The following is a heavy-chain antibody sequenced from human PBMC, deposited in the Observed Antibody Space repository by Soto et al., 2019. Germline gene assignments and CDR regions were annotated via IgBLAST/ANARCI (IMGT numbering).Heavy chain of an antibody. J-gene: IGHJ6*02. CDR1: GFTFSSYS. CDR2: ISSSSSYI. D-gene: IGHD3-9*01. V-gene: IGHV3-21*01. CDR3: AWDADKDAYYYYGMDV. Sequence: GGSLRLSCAASGFTFSSYSMNWVRQAPGKGLEWVSSISSSSSYIYYADSVKGRFTISRDNAKNSLYLQMNSLRAEDTAVYYCAWDADKDAYYYYGMDVWGQGTTVTVSS.